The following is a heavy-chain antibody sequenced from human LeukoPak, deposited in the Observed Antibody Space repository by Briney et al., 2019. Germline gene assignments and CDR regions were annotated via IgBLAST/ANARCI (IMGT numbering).Heavy chain of an antibody. V-gene: IGHV4-4*07. Sequence: SETLSLTCTVSGGSISSYYWSWIRQPAGKGLEWIGRFYTSGSTRYNPSLKSRVTMSEDTSKNQFSLNLGSVTAADTAVYYCARGFLGDYFGSGSYYVFDYWGQGTLVTVSS. D-gene: IGHD3-10*01. CDR1: GGSISSYY. CDR2: FYTSGST. J-gene: IGHJ4*02. CDR3: ARGFLGDYFGSGSYYVFDY.